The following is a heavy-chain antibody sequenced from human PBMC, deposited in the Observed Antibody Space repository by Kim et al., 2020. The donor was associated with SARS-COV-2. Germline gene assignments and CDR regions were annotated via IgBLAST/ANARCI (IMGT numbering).Heavy chain of an antibody. CDR3: AKVHLSDYDYVWGSYRLGYYYYGMDV. CDR2: ISGSGGST. Sequence: GGSLRLSCAASGFTFSSYAMSWVRQAPGKGLEWVSAISGSGGSTYYADSVKGRFTISRDNSKNTLYLQMNSLRAEDTAVYYCAKVHLSDYDYVWGSYRLGYYYYGMDVWGQGTTVTVSS. V-gene: IGHV3-23*01. CDR1: GFTFSSYA. J-gene: IGHJ6*02. D-gene: IGHD3-16*02.